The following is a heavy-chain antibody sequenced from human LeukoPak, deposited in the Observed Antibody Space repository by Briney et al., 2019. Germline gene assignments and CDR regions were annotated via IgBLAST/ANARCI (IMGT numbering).Heavy chain of an antibody. CDR2: INYSGST. CDR1: GGSISSSSHY. V-gene: IGHV4-39*01. Sequence: PSETLSLTCAVPGGSISSSSHYWGWIRQPPGKGLEWIASINYSGSTYYNPSLKSRVTISVDTSKNQFSLKLSSVTAADTAVYYCAKKGDTGNYDIWGQGAMVTVSS. CDR3: AKKGDTGNYDI. D-gene: IGHD1-26*01. J-gene: IGHJ3*02.